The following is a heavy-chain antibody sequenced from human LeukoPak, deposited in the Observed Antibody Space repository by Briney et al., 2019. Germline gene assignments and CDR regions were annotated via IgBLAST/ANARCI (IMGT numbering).Heavy chain of an antibody. CDR1: GGSISSSSYY. CDR3: ARPLPAAVPVLAFDI. CDR2: IYYSGST. V-gene: IGHV4-39*01. D-gene: IGHD2-2*01. Sequence: SETLSLTCTVSGGSISSSSYYWGWIRQPPGKGLEWIVSIYYSGSTYYNPSLKSRVTISVDTSKNQFSLKLSSVAAADTAVYYCARPLPAAVPVLAFDIWGLGTMVTVSS. J-gene: IGHJ3*02.